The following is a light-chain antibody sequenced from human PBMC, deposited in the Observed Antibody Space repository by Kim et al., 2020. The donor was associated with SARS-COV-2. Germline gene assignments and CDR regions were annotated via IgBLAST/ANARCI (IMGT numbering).Light chain of an antibody. CDR3: QQRYNWPLT. CDR1: QSVSNS. J-gene: IGKJ4*01. CDR2: EAS. Sequence: EIVLTQSPATLSLSPGERATLSCRASQSVSNSLAWFQQKPGQAPRLLIFEASNRATGIPARFSGSGSGTAFTLTISSLEPEDFAVYYCQQRYNWPLTFGGGTKVDIK. V-gene: IGKV3-11*01.